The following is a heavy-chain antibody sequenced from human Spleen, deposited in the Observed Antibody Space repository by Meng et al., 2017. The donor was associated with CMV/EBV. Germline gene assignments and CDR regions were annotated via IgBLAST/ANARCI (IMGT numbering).Heavy chain of an antibody. CDR1: GGSFSGYY. V-gene: IGHV4-34*01. CDR3: ARGRCSSTSGYPPAVSGMDV. D-gene: IGHD2-2*01. Sequence: SETLSLTCAVYGGSFSGYYWSWIRQPPGKGLEWIGEINHSGSTNYNPSLKSRVTISVDTSKNQFSLKLSSVTAADTAVYYCARGRCSSTSGYPPAVSGMDVWGQGTTVTVSS. J-gene: IGHJ6*02. CDR2: INHSGST.